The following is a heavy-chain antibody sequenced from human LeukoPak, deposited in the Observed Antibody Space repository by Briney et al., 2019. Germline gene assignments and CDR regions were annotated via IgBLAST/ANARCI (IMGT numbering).Heavy chain of an antibody. CDR2: IYYSGST. V-gene: IGHV4-59*01. CDR1: GGSISSYY. J-gene: IGHJ6*02. D-gene: IGHD3-3*01. CDR3: ARDRGYYDFWSGSYYYGMDV. Sequence: SETLSLTCTVSGGSISSYYWSWLRQPPGKGLEWIGYIYYSGSTNYNPSLKSRVTISVDTSKNQFSLKLSSVTAADTAVYYCARDRGYYDFWSGSYYYGMDVWGQGTTVTVSS.